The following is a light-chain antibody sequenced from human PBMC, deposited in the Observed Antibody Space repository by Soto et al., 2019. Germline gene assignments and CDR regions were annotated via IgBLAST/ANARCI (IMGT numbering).Light chain of an antibody. V-gene: IGLV2-8*01. J-gene: IGLJ2*01. Sequence: QSALTQPPSASGSPGQSVTISCTGTSSDVGGYNYVSWYQQHPGKAPKLMIYEVSKRPSGVPDRFSGSKSGNTASLTVSGLQVEDEADYYCSSYAGSNHLVFGGGTKLTVL. CDR1: SSDVGGYNY. CDR3: SSYAGSNHLV. CDR2: EVS.